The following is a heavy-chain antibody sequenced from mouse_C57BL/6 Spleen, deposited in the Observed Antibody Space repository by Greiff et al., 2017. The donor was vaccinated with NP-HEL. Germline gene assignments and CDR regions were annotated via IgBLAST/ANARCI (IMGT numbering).Heavy chain of an antibody. D-gene: IGHD2-4*01. J-gene: IGHJ2*01. CDR3: ARNYDYGLDY. CDR2: INPGSGGT. V-gene: IGHV1-54*01. Sequence: VQLQQSGAELVRPGTSVKVSCKASGYAFTNYLIEWVKQRPGQGLEWIGVINPGSGGTNYNEKFKGKATLTADKSSSTAYMQLSSLTSEDSAVYFCARNYDYGLDYWGQGTTLTVSS. CDR1: GYAFTNYL.